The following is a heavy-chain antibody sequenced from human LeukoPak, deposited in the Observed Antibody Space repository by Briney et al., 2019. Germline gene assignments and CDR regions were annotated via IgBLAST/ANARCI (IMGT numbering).Heavy chain of an antibody. CDR3: ARCIAARPGDYFEY. D-gene: IGHD6-6*01. V-gene: IGHV3-7*01. Sequence: PGGSLRLXCAASGFIFSNYWMSWVRQPPGKGLEWVANIKQDGSEEYYVGSVKGRFTISRDNAKDSLYLQMNSLRAEDTAMYYCARCIAARPGDYFEYWGQGTLVTVSS. CDR2: IKQDGSEE. CDR1: GFIFSNYW. J-gene: IGHJ4*01.